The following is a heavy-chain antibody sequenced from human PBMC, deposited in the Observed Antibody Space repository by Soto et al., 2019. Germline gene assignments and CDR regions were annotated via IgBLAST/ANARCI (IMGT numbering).Heavy chain of an antibody. V-gene: IGHV4-30-4*01. J-gene: IGHJ4*02. CDR1: GGSIDRSESY. CDR3: ARDRSCSPDSFDS. D-gene: IGHD2-15*01. CDR2: IYYTGTT. Sequence: QVQLQESGPGLVKPSQTLSLTCGVSGGSIDRSESYWTGIRQPRGGGLEWIGHIYYTGTTSHNQSLERRVTISPDTSKHRVSLRVNSLSAADTAMYFCARDRSCSPDSFDSWGQGTLVTVSS.